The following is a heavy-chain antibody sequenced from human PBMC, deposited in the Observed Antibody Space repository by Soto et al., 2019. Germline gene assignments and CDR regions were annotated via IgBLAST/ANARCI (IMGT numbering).Heavy chain of an antibody. CDR3: ASGAGGPNWQQLVNWFDP. CDR1: GGTFSSYA. J-gene: IGHJ5*02. CDR2: IIPIFGTA. D-gene: IGHD6-13*01. Sequence: GASVKVSCKASGGTFSSYAISWVRQAPGQGLEWMGGIIPIFGTANYAQKFQGRVTITADESTSTAYMELSSLRSEDTAVYYCASGAGGPNWQQLVNWFDPWGQGTLVTVSS. V-gene: IGHV1-69*13.